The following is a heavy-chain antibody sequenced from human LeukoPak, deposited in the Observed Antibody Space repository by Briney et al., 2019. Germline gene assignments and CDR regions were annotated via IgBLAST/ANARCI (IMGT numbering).Heavy chain of an antibody. CDR2: ITGSSSYI. CDR1: GFTFNSYS. CDR3: AEDREMATILRKSSTKSKFDY. Sequence: GGSLRRSCAASGFTFNSYSMNWVRQAPGKGLEWVSSITGSSSYIYYADSAKGRFTISRDNAKNSLYLQMNSLRAEDTAVYYCAEDREMATILRKSSTKSKFDYWGQGTLVTVSS. J-gene: IGHJ4*02. D-gene: IGHD5-24*01. V-gene: IGHV3-21*01.